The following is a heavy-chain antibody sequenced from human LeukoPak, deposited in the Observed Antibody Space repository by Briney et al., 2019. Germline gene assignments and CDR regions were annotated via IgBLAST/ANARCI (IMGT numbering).Heavy chain of an antibody. CDR2: IKSRTDGGTT. Sequence: GGSLRLSCAASGFTFSNAWMSWVRQAPGKGLEWVGRIKSRTDGGTTDYAAPVKGRFTISRDDSKNTLYLQMNSLKTEDTAVYYYTTDYGSWYLHRGDYWGQGTLVTVSS. CDR3: TTDYGSWYLHRGDY. CDR1: GFTFSNAW. V-gene: IGHV3-15*01. J-gene: IGHJ4*02. D-gene: IGHD6-13*01.